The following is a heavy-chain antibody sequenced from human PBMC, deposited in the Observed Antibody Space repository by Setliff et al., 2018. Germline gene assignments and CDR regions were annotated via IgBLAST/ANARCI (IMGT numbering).Heavy chain of an antibody. CDR3: VRDLTDGYNSDY. D-gene: IGHD5-12*01. CDR2: ISSNGGST. Sequence: GGSLRLSCAASGFTFSSYAMHWVRQAPGKGLEYVSAISSNGGSTYYADSVKGRFTISRDNSKNTLYLQMGSLRAEDMAVYYCVRDLTDGYNSDYWGQGTLVTVSS. V-gene: IGHV3-64*02. J-gene: IGHJ4*02. CDR1: GFTFSSYA.